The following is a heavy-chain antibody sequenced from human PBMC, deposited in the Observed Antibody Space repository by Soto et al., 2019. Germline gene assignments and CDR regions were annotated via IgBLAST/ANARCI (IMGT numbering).Heavy chain of an antibody. CDR2: IYYSRST. V-gene: IGHV4-59*08. D-gene: IGHD3-3*01. CDR3: AAWGGYFQNWFDP. CDR1: GSSISSYY. Sequence: SETLSLTCTVSGSSISSYYWSWIRHPPGKGLERIGYIYYSRSTNYNPSHKSRDTISVDTSKKQFSLKQRSVTAFDTALYYCAAWGGYFQNWFDPWGQGTLVTVSS. J-gene: IGHJ5*02.